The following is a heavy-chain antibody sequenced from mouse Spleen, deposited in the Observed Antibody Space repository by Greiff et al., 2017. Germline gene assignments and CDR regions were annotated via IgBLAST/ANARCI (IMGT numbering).Heavy chain of an antibody. D-gene: IGHD4-1*01. Sequence: EVKVVESGGGLVKPGGSLKLSCAASGFTFSSYTMSWVRQTPAKRLEWVATISSGGGNTYYPDSVKGRFTISRDNARNTLYLQMSSLRSEDTAMYYCTGSGTDWYFDVWGAGTTVTVSS. V-gene: IGHV5-6-4*01. CDR3: TGSGTDWYFDV. J-gene: IGHJ1*01. CDR2: ISSGGGNT. CDR1: GFTFSSYT.